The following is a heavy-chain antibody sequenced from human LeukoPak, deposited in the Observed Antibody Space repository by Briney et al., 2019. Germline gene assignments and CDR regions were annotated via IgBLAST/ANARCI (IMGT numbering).Heavy chain of an antibody. CDR3: ASLGFGELFYFDY. J-gene: IGHJ4*02. V-gene: IGHV4-59*01. CDR1: GGSISSYY. CDR2: IYYSGYT. Sequence: SETLSLTCTVSGGSISSYYWSWIRQPPGKGLEWIGCIYYSGYTNYKSSLKSRVTISVDTSKNQFSLKLSSVTAADTAVYYCASLGFGELFYFDYWGQGTLVTVSS. D-gene: IGHD3-10*01.